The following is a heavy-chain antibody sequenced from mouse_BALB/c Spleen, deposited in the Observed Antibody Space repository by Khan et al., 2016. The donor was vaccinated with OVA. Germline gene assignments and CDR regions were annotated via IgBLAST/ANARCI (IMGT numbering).Heavy chain of an antibody. CDR2: INPSNGGA. D-gene: IGHD2-1*01. CDR3: ARSGYGNPFAY. J-gene: IGHJ3*01. CDR1: GYTFTSYY. V-gene: IGHV1S81*02. Sequence: VQLQQPGAELVKPGASVKISCKASGYTFTSYYMYWVKQRPGQGLEWIGGINPSNGGAHFNEKFKNKATLTVDKSSSTAYMQLSSLTSEDSAVYYCARSGYGNPFAYWGQGTLVTVSA.